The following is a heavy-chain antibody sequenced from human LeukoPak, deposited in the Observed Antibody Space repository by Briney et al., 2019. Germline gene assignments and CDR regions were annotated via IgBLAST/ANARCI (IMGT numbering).Heavy chain of an antibody. CDR3: AREVYGDNYFDY. Sequence: GGSLRLSCAASGFTFSSYWMSWVRQVPGKGLEWVANIKHDGSEKYYVDSVKGRFTISRDNAKNSLYLQMNSLRAEDTAVYYCAREVYGDNYFDYWGQGTLVTVSS. J-gene: IGHJ4*02. D-gene: IGHD4-17*01. CDR1: GFTFSSYW. CDR2: IKHDGSEK. V-gene: IGHV3-7*05.